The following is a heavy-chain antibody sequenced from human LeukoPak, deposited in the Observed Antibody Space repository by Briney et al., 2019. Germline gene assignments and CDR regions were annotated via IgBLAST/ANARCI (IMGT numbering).Heavy chain of an antibody. CDR2: MNPNSGNT. CDR1: GYTFTSYD. J-gene: IGHJ4*02. CDR3: ASDRDGYNGPVDY. D-gene: IGHD5-24*01. Sequence: ASVKVSCKASGYTFTSYDINWVRQATGQGLEWMGWMNPNSGNTGYAQKFQGRVTMTRNTSISTAYMELSSLRSEDTAVYYCASDRDGYNGPVDYWGQGTLVTVSS. V-gene: IGHV1-8*01.